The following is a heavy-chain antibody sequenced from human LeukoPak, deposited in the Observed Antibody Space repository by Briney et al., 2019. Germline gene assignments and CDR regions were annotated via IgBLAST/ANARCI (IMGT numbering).Heavy chain of an antibody. J-gene: IGHJ4*02. CDR1: GFPFSLYA. Sequence: PGGSLRLSCAASGFPFSLYAMNWVRQAPGKGLEWVSYINDDSTDIHYADSVKGRFSISRDSARNTLYLQLSSLRAEDTAVYYCARDTFQPGLIDSWGQGTLVTLSS. D-gene: IGHD2-2*01. V-gene: IGHV3-21*05. CDR3: ARDTFQPGLIDS. CDR2: INDDSTDI.